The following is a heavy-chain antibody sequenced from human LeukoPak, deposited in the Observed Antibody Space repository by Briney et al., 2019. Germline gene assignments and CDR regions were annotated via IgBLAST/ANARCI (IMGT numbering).Heavy chain of an antibody. CDR3: AKDPAREAAVHSVSGGFDY. D-gene: IGHD6-13*01. V-gene: IGHV3-9*01. J-gene: IGHJ4*02. Sequence: GGSLRLSCAASGFTFDGYAMHWVRQAPGKGLEWVSGISWNSGSIGYADSVKGRFTISRDNAKNSLYLQMNSLRAEDTALYYCAKDPAREAAVHSVSGGFDYWGQGTLVTVSS. CDR2: ISWNSGSI. CDR1: GFTFDGYA.